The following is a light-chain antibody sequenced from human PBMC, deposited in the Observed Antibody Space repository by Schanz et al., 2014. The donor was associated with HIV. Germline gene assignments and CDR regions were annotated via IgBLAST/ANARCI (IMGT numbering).Light chain of an antibody. CDR3: QQYGSSTYT. CDR1: QSVSDSY. J-gene: IGKJ2*01. CDR2: GAF. Sequence: EIVLTQSPGTLSLSPGERATLSCRASQSVSDSYLAWYQQKPGQAPRLLIYGAFTRATGIPVRFSGRGSGTDFTLTISRLEPEDFAVYYCQQYGSSTYTFGQGTKLDIK. V-gene: IGKV3-20*01.